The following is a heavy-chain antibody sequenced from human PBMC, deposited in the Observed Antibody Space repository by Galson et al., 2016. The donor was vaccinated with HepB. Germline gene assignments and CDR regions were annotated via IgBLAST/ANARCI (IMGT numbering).Heavy chain of an antibody. J-gene: IGHJ6*04. D-gene: IGHD6-19*01. CDR1: GFIFRKYG. CDR2: TSYDGRNK. V-gene: IGHV3-30*18. Sequence: SLRLSCAASGFIFRKYGMHWVRQAPGKGLEWVAVTSYDGRNKYYADSVKGRFAISRDNSKDSLYLEMSSLRAEDTAVYYCVKEVTEVAGKTYFYYGMDAWGEGTTVIVSS. CDR3: VKEVTEVAGKTYFYYGMDA.